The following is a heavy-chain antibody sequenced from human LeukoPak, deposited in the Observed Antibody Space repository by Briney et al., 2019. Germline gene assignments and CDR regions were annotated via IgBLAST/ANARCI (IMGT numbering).Heavy chain of an antibody. V-gene: IGHV3-48*01. Sequence: GGSLRLSCAASGFTFSSYSMNWVRQAPGKGLEWVSYIVGSSSTIYYADSVKGRFTISRDNSKNTLYLQMNSLRAEDTAVYYCAKEGVVVPAAIRLDYWGQGTLVTVSS. J-gene: IGHJ4*02. CDR1: GFTFSSYS. CDR3: AKEGVVVPAAIRLDY. D-gene: IGHD2-2*02. CDR2: IVGSSSTI.